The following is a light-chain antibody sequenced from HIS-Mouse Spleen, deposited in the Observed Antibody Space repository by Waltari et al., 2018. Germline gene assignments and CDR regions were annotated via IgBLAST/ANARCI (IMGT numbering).Light chain of an antibody. V-gene: IGLV1-47*01. CDR2: RNK. CDR3: AAWDDSLSGRV. CDR1: SSNIGSNY. Sequence: QSVLTQPPSAPGTPGQRVTIPCSGSSSNIGSNYVYWYQQLPGTAPKPLIYRNKQRPSGVPDRFSGSKSGTSASLAISGLRSEDEADYYCAAWDDSLSGRVFGGGTKLTVL. J-gene: IGLJ3*02.